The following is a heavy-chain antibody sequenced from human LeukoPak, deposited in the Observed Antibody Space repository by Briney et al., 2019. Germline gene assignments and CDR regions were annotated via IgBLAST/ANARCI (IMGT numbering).Heavy chain of an antibody. J-gene: IGHJ5*02. V-gene: IGHV4-61*02. CDR1: GGSISSGSYY. D-gene: IGHD2-2*01. Sequence: KSSETLSLTCTVSGGSISSGSYYWSWIRQPAVKGLEWIGRIYTSGSTNYNPSLKSRVTISVDTSKNQFSLKLSSVTAADTAVYYCARGSYQLLPNWFDPWGQGTLVTVSS. CDR3: ARGSYQLLPNWFDP. CDR2: IYTSGST.